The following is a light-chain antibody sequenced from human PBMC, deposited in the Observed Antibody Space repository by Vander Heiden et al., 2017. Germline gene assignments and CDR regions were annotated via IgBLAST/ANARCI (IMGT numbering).Light chain of an antibody. J-gene: IGKJ4*01. Sequence: ELVMTQSPATLSVSPGERATVSCRASQTVSGTVAWYQQKPGQTPRLLIYGASTRATGIPARFSGSGSGTEFTLTISSLQSEDFAVYYCQQYQKWPLTFGGGTKVEIK. CDR3: QQYQKWPLT. CDR1: QTVSGT. CDR2: GAS. V-gene: IGKV3D-15*01.